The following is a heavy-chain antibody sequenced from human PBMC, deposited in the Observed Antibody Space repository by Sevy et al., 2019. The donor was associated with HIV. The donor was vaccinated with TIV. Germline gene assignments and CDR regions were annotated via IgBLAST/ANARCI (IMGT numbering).Heavy chain of an antibody. V-gene: IGHV5-51*01. Sequence: GESLKISCKGSEYDFSTYWIAWVRQMPGKGLELMGIIFPGDSHTRYSPSFQGQVTISADDSFRTSYLQWRSLKASDTAIYYCARRGLLQRAGDYFYYGLDVWGQGTTVTVSS. J-gene: IGHJ6*02. CDR1: EYDFSTYW. D-gene: IGHD1-26*01. CDR3: ARRGLLQRAGDYFYYGLDV. CDR2: IFPGDSHT.